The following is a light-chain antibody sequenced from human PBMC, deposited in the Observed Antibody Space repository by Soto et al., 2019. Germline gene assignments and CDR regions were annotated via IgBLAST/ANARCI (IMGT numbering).Light chain of an antibody. CDR3: QQYNVWPLT. J-gene: IGKJ4*01. V-gene: IGKV3-15*01. Sequence: EIVMTQSPATLSVSPGERATLSCRASQSVSSNLAWYQQKPGQTPKLLIYVASTRATGIPARFSGSGSGTDFNLTISRLQSEDFAVYYCQQYNVWPLTFGGGTKVEFK. CDR1: QSVSSN. CDR2: VAS.